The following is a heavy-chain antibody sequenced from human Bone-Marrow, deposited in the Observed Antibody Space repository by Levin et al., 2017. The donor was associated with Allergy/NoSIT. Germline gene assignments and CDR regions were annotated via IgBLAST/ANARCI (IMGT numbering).Heavy chain of an antibody. D-gene: IGHD5-24*01. V-gene: IGHV3-66*01. CDR2: LYGDGST. CDR3: ARDPRAHKNAFDV. Sequence: GESLKISCAASGLTVSANYMSWVRQGPGRELEWVSSLYGDGSTFYADSVKGRFTISRDRSRNTLYLQLNSLRVEDTAVYYCARDPRAHKNAFDVWGQGTMVTVSS. CDR1: GLTVSANY. J-gene: IGHJ3*01.